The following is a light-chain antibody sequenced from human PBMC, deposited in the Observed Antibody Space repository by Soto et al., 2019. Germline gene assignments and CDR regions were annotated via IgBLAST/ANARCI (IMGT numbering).Light chain of an antibody. V-gene: IGKV3-20*01. CDR3: QQFGSSSYT. CDR2: GAS. Sequence: EIVLTQSPGTLSLSAGERATLSCRASQSVSSRYLACYQKKSGQAPRLLVSGASSRASGIPDRFSGSGSGTDFTLTISGLEPEDFAVYYCQQFGSSSYTFGQGTKLEIK. CDR1: QSVSSRY. J-gene: IGKJ2*01.